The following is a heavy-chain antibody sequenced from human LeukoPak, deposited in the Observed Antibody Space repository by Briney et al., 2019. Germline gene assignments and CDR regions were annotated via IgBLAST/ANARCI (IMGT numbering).Heavy chain of an antibody. V-gene: IGHV3-30*02. CDR3: AKGGGYEAQYCYYYLDV. CDR2: IRYDGSNK. CDR1: GFTFSSYG. J-gene: IGHJ6*03. Sequence: GGSLRLSCAASGFTFSSYGMYWVRQAPGKGLEWVAFIRYDGSNKYYADSVKGRFTVSRDNSKNTLYLQMKSLRAEDTAVYYCAKGGGYEAQYCYYYLDVWGKGTTVTISS. D-gene: IGHD5-12*01.